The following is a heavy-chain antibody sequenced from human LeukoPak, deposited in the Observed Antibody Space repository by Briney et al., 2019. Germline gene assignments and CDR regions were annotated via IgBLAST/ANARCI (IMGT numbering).Heavy chain of an antibody. CDR1: GFTFSTYW. J-gene: IGHJ4*02. Sequence: PGGSLRLSCAASGFTFSTYWMSWVRQAPGKGLEWVANIKQDGSEKYYVDSVKGRFTISRDSAKNSVYLQMNSLRAEDTAVYYCAGHSSWSNYWGQGTLVTVSS. D-gene: IGHD6-13*01. V-gene: IGHV3-7*01. CDR2: IKQDGSEK. CDR3: AGHSSWSNY.